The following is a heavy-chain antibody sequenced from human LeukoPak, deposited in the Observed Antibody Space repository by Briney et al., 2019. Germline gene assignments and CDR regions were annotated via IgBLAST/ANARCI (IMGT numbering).Heavy chain of an antibody. CDR2: INPNSGGT. CDR1: GYTFTGYY. CDR3: ARGGGEILIVGATIDAFDI. J-gene: IGHJ3*02. V-gene: IGHV1-2*04. D-gene: IGHD1-26*01. Sequence: ASVKVSCKASGYTFTGYYMHWVRQAPGQGLEWMGWINPNSGGTNYAQKFQGWVTMTRDTSISTAYMELSRLRSDDTAVYYCARGGGEILIVGATIDAFDIWGQGTMVTVSS.